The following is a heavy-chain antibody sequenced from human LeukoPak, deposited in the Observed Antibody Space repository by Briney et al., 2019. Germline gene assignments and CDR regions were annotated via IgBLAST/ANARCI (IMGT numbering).Heavy chain of an antibody. V-gene: IGHV3-30-3*01. CDR1: GFTFSSYW. CDR2: ISYDGSNK. Sequence: GGSLRLSCAASGFTFSSYWMHWVRQAPGKGLEWVAAISYDGSNKYYADSVKGRFTISRDNSKNTLYLQMNSLRAEDTAVYYCARDLPWFDPWGQGTLVTVSS. J-gene: IGHJ5*02. CDR3: ARDLPWFDP.